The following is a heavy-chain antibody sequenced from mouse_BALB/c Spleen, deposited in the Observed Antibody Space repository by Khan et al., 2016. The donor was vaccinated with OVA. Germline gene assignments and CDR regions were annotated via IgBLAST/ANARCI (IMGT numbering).Heavy chain of an antibody. V-gene: IGHV2-9*02. Sequence: QVQLKESGPGLVAPSQSLSITCTVYGYSLTRYGVHWVRQTPGKGLEWLGTIWAGGSTNYNWALMSRLSIITDNSKSQVFLIMHSLQTNDTALYSCARSKYRARYWGQGTTLTVSA. CDR2: IWAGGST. D-gene: IGHD3-3*01. CDR1: GYSLTRYG. CDR3: ARSKYRARY. J-gene: IGHJ2*01.